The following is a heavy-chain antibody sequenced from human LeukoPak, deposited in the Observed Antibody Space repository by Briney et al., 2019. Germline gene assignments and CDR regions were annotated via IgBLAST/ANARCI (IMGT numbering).Heavy chain of an antibody. V-gene: IGHV4-59*08. CDR1: VVSTSTYY. CDR2: ISYTGSP. J-gene: IGHJ4*02. D-gene: IGHD2-8*02. CDR3: ERHGSYWYFDY. Sequence: PSETLSLTCTVSVVSTSTYYWRWIRQPPGKGLEGIVYISYTGSPNYNPSLKSLLTISIDTSRNQFSLQVGSVTAADTGVYYCERHGSYWYFDYWGQGTLVTVSS.